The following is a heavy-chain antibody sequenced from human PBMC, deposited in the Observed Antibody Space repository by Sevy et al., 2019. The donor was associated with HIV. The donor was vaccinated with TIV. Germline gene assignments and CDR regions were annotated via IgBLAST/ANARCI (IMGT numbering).Heavy chain of an antibody. CDR3: AKDKKISASSGYGNFDY. Sequence: GGSLRLSCAASGFTFSSYAMSWVRQAPGKGLEWVSAISGSGGNTYYADSVKGRFTISRDNSKNTLYLQMNSLRAEDTAVYYCAKDKKISASSGYGNFDYWGQGTLVTVSS. V-gene: IGHV3-23*01. CDR1: GFTFSSYA. D-gene: IGHD3-22*01. CDR2: ISGSGGNT. J-gene: IGHJ4*02.